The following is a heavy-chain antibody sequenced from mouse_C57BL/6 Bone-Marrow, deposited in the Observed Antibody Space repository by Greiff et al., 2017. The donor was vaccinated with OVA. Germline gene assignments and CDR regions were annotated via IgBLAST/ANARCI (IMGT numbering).Heavy chain of an antibody. CDR2: IYPRSGNT. CDR1: GYTFTSYG. CDR3: ARGITTVVARDFDY. D-gene: IGHD1-1*01. Sequence: VQVVESGAELARPGASVKLSCKASGYTFTSYGISWVKQRTGQGLEWIGEIYPRSGNTYYNEKFKGKATLTADKSSSTAYMELRSLTSEDSAVYFCARGITTVVARDFDYWGQGTTLTVSS. V-gene: IGHV1-81*01. J-gene: IGHJ2*01.